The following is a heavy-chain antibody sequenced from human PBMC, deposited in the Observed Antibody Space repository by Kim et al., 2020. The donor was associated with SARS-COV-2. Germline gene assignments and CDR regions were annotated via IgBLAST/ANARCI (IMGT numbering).Heavy chain of an antibody. V-gene: IGHV3-23*01. CDR3: AKALAVAGTISPFDY. J-gene: IGHJ4*02. D-gene: IGHD6-19*01. Sequence: DAGRGRFTSARENAKNTLYLQMNSLRAEDTAVYYCAKALAVAGTISPFDYWGQGTLVTVSS.